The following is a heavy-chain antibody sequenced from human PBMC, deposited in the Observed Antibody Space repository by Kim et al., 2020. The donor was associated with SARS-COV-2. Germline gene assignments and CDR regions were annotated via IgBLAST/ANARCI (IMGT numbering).Heavy chain of an antibody. J-gene: IGHJ5*02. CDR1: GDSITRGDFF. V-gene: IGHV4-30-4*01. CDR2: IRHSGTT. D-gene: IGHD2-21*02. Sequence: SETLSLTCTVSGDSITRGDFFWGWLRQPPGKGLECLGHIRHSGTTYYNPSLRSRVFISVDTSNNQFSLTLSSVTAADSALYYCARVWRTASNARRVLSNWFHPWGQGILVIVSS. CDR3: ARVWRTASNARRVLSNWFHP.